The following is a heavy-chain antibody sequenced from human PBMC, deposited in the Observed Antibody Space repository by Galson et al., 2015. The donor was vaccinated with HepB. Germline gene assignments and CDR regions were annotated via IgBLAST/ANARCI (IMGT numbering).Heavy chain of an antibody. CDR1: GYTFTGYY. CDR2: INPNSGGT. D-gene: IGHD1-26*01. CDR3: ARGRYSGSQNWFDP. J-gene: IGHJ5*02. Sequence: SVKVSCKAPGYTFTGYYMHWVRQAPGQGLEWMGWINPNSGGTNYAQKFQGWVTMTRDTSISTAYMELSRLRSDDTAVYYCARGRYSGSQNWFDPWGQGTLVTASS. V-gene: IGHV1-2*04.